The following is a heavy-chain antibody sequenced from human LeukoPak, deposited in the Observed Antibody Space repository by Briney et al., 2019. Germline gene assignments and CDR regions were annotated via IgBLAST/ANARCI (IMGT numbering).Heavy chain of an antibody. CDR2: INHSGST. CDR3: AREEYYYDSSGLYLSWFDP. V-gene: IGHV4-34*01. CDR1: GFTFGDYA. D-gene: IGHD3-22*01. J-gene: IGHJ5*02. Sequence: GSLRLSCTTSGFTFGDYAMTWVRQPPGKGLEWIGEINHSGSTNYNPSLKSRVTISVDTSKNQFSLKLSSVTAADTAVYYCAREEYYYDSSGLYLSWFDPWGQGTLVTVSS.